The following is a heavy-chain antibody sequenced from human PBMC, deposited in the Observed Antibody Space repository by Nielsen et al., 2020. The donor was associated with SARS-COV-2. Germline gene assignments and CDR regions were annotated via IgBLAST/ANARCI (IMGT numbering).Heavy chain of an antibody. D-gene: IGHD1-26*01. CDR3: ARIEIGAWYFDY. CDR1: GFSLSTSGMC. V-gene: IGHV2-70*11. CDR2: IDWDDDK. J-gene: IGHJ4*02. Sequence: SGPTLVKLTQTLTLTCTFSGFSLSTSGMCVSWIRQPPGKALEWLARIDWDDDKYYSTSLKTRLTISKDTSKNQVVLTMTNMDPVDTATYYCARIEIGAWYFDYWGQGTLVTVSS.